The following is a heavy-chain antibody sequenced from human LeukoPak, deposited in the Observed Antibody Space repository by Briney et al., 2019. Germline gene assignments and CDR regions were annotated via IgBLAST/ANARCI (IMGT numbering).Heavy chain of an antibody. CDR1: GGSISSYY. Sequence: SETLSLTCTVSGGSISSYYWSWIRQPPGKGLEWIGYIYYSGSTNCNPSLKSRVTISVDTSKNQFSLKLSSVTAADTAVYYCARDDSSGYYRYWGQGTLVTVSS. CDR2: IYYSGST. D-gene: IGHD3-22*01. V-gene: IGHV4-59*01. J-gene: IGHJ4*02. CDR3: ARDDSSGYYRY.